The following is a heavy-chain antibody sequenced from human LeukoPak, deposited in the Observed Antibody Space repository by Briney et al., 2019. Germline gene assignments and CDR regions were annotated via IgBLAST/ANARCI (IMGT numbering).Heavy chain of an antibody. V-gene: IGHV1-2*02. CDR1: GYTFTGYY. J-gene: IGHJ4*02. CDR3: ARGDRRRPPSSIGWYSENIFDY. CDR2: INPNSGGT. Sequence: ASVKVSCKASGYTFTGYYMHWVRQAPGQGLEWMGWINPNSGGTNYAQKFQGRVTMTRDTSTSTVYMELSSLRSEDTAVYYCARGDRRRPPSSIGWYSENIFDYWGQGTLLTVSS. D-gene: IGHD6-13*01.